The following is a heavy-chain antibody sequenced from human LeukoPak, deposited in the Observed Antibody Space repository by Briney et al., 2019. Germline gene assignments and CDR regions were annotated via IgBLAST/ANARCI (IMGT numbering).Heavy chain of an antibody. CDR2: INPSGGST. Sequence: ASVKVSCKASGYTFTGYYMHWVRQAPGQGLEWMGIINPSGGSTSYAQKFQGRVTMTRVTSTSTVYMELSSLRSEDTAVYYCARDPNYGGKLPAEYFQLWGQGTLVTVSS. CDR3: ARDPNYGGKLPAEYFQL. CDR1: GYTFTGYY. D-gene: IGHD4-23*01. J-gene: IGHJ1*01. V-gene: IGHV1-46*01.